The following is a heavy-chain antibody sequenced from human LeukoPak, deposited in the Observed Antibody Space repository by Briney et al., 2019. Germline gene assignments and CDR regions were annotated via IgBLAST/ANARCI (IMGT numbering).Heavy chain of an antibody. D-gene: IGHD6-19*01. J-gene: IGHJ4*02. Sequence: HTGGSLRLSCAASGCTFSSYAMSWVRQAPGKGLEWVSAISGSGGSTYYADSVKGRFTISRDNSKNTLYLQMNSLRAEDTAVYYCAKSPSGWMIIDYWGQGTLVTVSS. CDR2: ISGSGGST. CDR1: GCTFSSYA. V-gene: IGHV3-23*01. CDR3: AKSPSGWMIIDY.